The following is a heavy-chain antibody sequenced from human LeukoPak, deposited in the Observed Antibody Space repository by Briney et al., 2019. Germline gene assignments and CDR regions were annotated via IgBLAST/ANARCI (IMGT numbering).Heavy chain of an antibody. D-gene: IGHD1-26*01. CDR1: GYTFSSYG. V-gene: IGHV1-18*01. CDR2: ISAYNGNK. J-gene: IGHJ4*02. CDR3: ARVSGTYAPLDY. Sequence: ATVKVSCKASGYTFSSYGISWVRQAPGQGLEWMGWISAYNGNKNYAQKFQGRVTMTTDTSTSTAYMELRSLRSDDTAVYYCARVSGTYAPLDYWGQGTLVTVSS.